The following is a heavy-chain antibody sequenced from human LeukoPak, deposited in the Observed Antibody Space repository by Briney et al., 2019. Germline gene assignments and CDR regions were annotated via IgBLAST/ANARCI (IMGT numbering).Heavy chain of an antibody. V-gene: IGHV3-48*03. Sequence: GGSLRLSCAASGFTFSSYEMNWVRQAPGKGLEWVSYISSSGSTMYYADSVKGRFTISRDNAKNSLYLQMNSLRAEDTAVYYCARDDGYSYGYGAFDIWGQGTMVTVSS. CDR1: GFTFSSYE. D-gene: IGHD5-18*01. J-gene: IGHJ3*02. CDR3: ARDDGYSYGYGAFDI. CDR2: ISSSGSTM.